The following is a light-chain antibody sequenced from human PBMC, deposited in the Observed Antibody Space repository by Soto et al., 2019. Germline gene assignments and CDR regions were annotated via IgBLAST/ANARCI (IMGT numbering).Light chain of an antibody. Sequence: DIQMTQSPSSLSASVGDRVTITCQASQDIKSNLDWFQQKSGKAPRLLFYDASNLEPGVSSRFSASGSREEFTFTIRRLQPEDTATYFCQQYDIFPFTFGPGTKVEI. CDR1: QDIKSN. CDR3: QQYDIFPFT. CDR2: DAS. V-gene: IGKV1-33*01. J-gene: IGKJ3*01.